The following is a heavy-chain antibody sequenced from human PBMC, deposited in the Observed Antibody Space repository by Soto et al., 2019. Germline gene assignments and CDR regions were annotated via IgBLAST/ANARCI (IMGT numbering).Heavy chain of an antibody. CDR2: IIPIFGTA. Sequence: GASVKVSCKASGGTFSSYAISWVRQAPGQGLEWMGGIIPIFGTANYAQKFQGRVTITADESTSTAYMELSSLRSEDTAVYYCARHKVGGCGSTSCYIGDGGYYYYGMDVWGQGTTVTVSS. J-gene: IGHJ6*02. CDR3: ARHKVGGCGSTSCYIGDGGYYYYGMDV. V-gene: IGHV1-69*13. CDR1: GGTFSSYA. D-gene: IGHD2-2*02.